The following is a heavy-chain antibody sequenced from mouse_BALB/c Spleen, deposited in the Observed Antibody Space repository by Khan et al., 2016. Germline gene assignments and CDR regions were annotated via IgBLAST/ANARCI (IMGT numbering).Heavy chain of an antibody. CDR1: GYTFTSYY. D-gene: IGHD2-4*01. CDR3: TRAGYDYPFAY. V-gene: IGHV1S81*02. J-gene: IGHJ3*01. CDR2: INPSNGDT. Sequence: QVQLQQSGAELVKPGASVKLSCKASGYTFTSYYMYWVKQRPGQGLEWIGEINPSNGDTNFNERFKSKATLTVDKSSSPTYMQFSSLTSEDSAVXYCTRAGYDYPFAYWGQGTLVTVSA.